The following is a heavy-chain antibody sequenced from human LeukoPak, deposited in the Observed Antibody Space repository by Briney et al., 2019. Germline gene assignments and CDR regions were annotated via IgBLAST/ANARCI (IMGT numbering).Heavy chain of an antibody. Sequence: SVKVSCKASGGTFSSYAISWVRQAPGQGLEWMGRIIPILGIANYAQKFQGRVTITADKSTSTAYMELSSLRSEDTAVYYCARGANYYDSSGSGGYWGQGTLVTVSS. CDR3: ARGANYYDSSGSGGY. D-gene: IGHD3-22*01. CDR2: IIPILGIA. V-gene: IGHV1-69*04. J-gene: IGHJ4*02. CDR1: GGTFSSYA.